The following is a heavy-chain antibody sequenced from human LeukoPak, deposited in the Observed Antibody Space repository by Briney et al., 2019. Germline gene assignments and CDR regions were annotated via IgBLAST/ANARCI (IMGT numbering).Heavy chain of an antibody. V-gene: IGHV3-7*01. CDR1: GFTFSSYW. Sequence: GGSLRLSCAASGFTFSSYWTTWVRQAPGKGLEWVANIKPDGSEKYYVDSVKGRFTISRDNAKNSLYLQMNSLRAEDTAVYYCASGYSSSWATFDYWGQGTLVTVSS. CDR3: ASGYSSSWATFDY. D-gene: IGHD6-13*01. J-gene: IGHJ4*02. CDR2: IKPDGSEK.